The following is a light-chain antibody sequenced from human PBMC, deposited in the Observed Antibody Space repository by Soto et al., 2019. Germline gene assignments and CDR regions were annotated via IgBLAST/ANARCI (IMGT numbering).Light chain of an antibody. CDR2: KTS. Sequence: DIQMTQSPSTLSASVGDRVTITCRASQSIGGSLAWYQQKPGKAPKFLIYKTSSLQTGVPSRFSGSASGTEFTLTISSLQPDDFAIYYCQQHESYPWTFGQGTKVEIK. V-gene: IGKV1-5*03. CDR3: QQHESYPWT. J-gene: IGKJ1*01. CDR1: QSIGGS.